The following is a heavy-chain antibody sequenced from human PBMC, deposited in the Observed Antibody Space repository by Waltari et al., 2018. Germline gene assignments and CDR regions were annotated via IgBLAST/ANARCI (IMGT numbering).Heavy chain of an antibody. CDR1: GFTFSSCD. D-gene: IGHD2-2*01. CDR3: AKGPAARTNWFDP. Sequence: EVQLLESGGGLVQPGGSLRLSCAASGFTFSSCDISWVRQAPGKGLEWVSVIGSSGRNTYYADSVKGRFTISRDDSKNTLYLQMNSLRAEDTAVYYCAKGPAARTNWFDPWGQGTLVTVSS. CDR2: IGSSGRNT. J-gene: IGHJ5*02. V-gene: IGHV3-23*01.